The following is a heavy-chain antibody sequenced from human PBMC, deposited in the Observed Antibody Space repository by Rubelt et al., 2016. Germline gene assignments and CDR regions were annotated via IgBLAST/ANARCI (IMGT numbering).Heavy chain of an antibody. Sequence: QVQLQQWGAGLLKPSETLSLTCAVYGGSFSGYYWSWIRQPPGKGLEWIGEINHSGSTNYNPSLKSRVTYPVATAKNQFSRKLSSVTAADTAVYYCARHSHNCSSTSCGLNWFDPWGQGTLVTVSS. D-gene: IGHD2-2*01. CDR2: INHSGST. CDR3: ARHSHNCSSTSCGLNWFDP. J-gene: IGHJ5*02. CDR1: GGSFSGYY. V-gene: IGHV4-34*01.